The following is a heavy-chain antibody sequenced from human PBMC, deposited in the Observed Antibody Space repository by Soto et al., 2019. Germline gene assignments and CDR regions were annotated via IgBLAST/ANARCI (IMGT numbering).Heavy chain of an antibody. CDR1: GGTFSSYA. CDR2: IIPIFGTA. D-gene: IGHD3-22*01. Sequence: SVKVSCKASGGTFSSYAISWVRQAPGQGLEWMGGIIPIFGTANYAQKFQGRVTITADESTSTAYMELSSLRSEDTAVYYCATDISITIIVVIQPRRWFDRWGQGTLVTVSS. V-gene: IGHV1-69*13. J-gene: IGHJ5*02. CDR3: ATDISITIIVVIQPRRWFDR.